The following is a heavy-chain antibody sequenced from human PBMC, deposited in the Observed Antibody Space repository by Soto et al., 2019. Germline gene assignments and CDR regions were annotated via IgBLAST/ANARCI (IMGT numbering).Heavy chain of an antibody. CDR3: ARDRSSGWFVY. D-gene: IGHD6-19*01. V-gene: IGHV1-18*01. Sequence: QVQLVQSGAEVKKPGASVKVSCKASGYAFTSYGVSCVRQAPGQGLEWMGWISAYNGHTNYAQKFQGRVALTTDTSTNTAYMELRSLTSDDTAVYYCARDRSSGWFVYWGQGTLVTVS. CDR2: ISAYNGHT. J-gene: IGHJ4*02. CDR1: GYAFTSYG.